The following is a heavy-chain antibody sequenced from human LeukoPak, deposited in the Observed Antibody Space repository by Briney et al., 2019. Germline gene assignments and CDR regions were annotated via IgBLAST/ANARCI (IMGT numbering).Heavy chain of an antibody. V-gene: IGHV3-7*01. Sequence: GGSLTLACLAATLNFGSYWMSWVRQADRKWLEWVAQTKEDGARENYVDSVKGRFTISGDNAKNALYLQMNNLRAEDTAPYFCTRDGWGNVLDLWGQGTLVTVSS. CDR1: TLNFGSYW. D-gene: IGHD2-8*02. CDR3: TRDGWGNVLDL. CDR2: TKEDGARE. J-gene: IGHJ5*02.